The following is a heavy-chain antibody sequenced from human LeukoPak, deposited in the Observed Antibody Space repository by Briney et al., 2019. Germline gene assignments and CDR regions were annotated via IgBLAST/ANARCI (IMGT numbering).Heavy chain of an antibody. CDR1: GYTFTGYY. V-gene: IGHV1-69*13. CDR2: IIPIFGTA. CDR3: ARDREYYHDSSGYYSYNWFDP. Sequence: GASVKVSCKASGYTFTGYYMHWVRQAPGQGLEWMGGIIPIFGTANYAQKFQGRVTITADESTSTAYMELSSLRSEDTAVYYCARDREYYHDSSGYYSYNWFDPWGQGTLVTVSS. J-gene: IGHJ5*02. D-gene: IGHD3-22*01.